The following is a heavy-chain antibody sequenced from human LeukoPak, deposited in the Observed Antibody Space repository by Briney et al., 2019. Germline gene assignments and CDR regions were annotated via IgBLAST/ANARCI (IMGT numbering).Heavy chain of an antibody. D-gene: IGHD6-13*01. CDR3: ARVGGSSWTHYFDY. J-gene: IGHJ4*02. Sequence: PSETLSLTCAVSGGSISSSNWWSWVRQPPGKGLEWIGEIYHSGSTNYNPSLKSRVTISVDKSKNQFSLKLSSVTAADTAVYYCARVGGSSWTHYFDYWGQGTLVTVSS. CDR1: GGSISSSNW. CDR2: IYHSGST. V-gene: IGHV4-4*02.